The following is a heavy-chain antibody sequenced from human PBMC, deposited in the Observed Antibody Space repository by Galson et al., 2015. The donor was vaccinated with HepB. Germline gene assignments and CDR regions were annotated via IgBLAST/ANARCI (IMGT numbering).Heavy chain of an antibody. V-gene: IGHV3-53*01. CDR3: AADSSGYPSLYYYGMDV. Sequence: SLRLSCAASGFTVSSKFMSWVRQAPGEGLEWVSVIYRGGNTYYADSVKGRFTISRDNSKNTLYLQMNSLRAEDTAVYYCAADSSGYPSLYYYGMDVWGQGTTVTVSS. CDR1: GFTVSSKF. CDR2: IYRGGNT. J-gene: IGHJ6*02. D-gene: IGHD3-22*01.